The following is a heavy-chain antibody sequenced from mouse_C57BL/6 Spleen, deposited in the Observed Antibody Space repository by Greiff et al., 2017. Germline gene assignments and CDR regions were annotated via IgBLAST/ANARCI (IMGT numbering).Heavy chain of an antibody. CDR3: ARREGEGSDGYWTGFAY. V-gene: IGHV1-18*01. CDR1: GYTFTDYN. D-gene: IGHD2-3*01. J-gene: IGHJ3*01. CDR2: INPNNGGT. Sequence: EVQLQESGPELVKPGASVKIPCKASGYTFTDYNMDWVKQSHGKSLEWIGDINPNNGGTIYNQKFKGKATLTVDKSSSTAYMELRSLTSEDTAVYYCARREGEGSDGYWTGFAYWGQGTLVTVSA.